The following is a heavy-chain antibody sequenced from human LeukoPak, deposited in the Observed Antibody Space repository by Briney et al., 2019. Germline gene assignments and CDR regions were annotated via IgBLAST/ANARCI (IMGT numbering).Heavy chain of an antibody. CDR1: GFTFSSYS. J-gene: IGHJ4*02. Sequence: PGGSLRLSCAASGFTFSSYSMNWVRQAPGKGLEWVSSISSSSSYIYYADSVKGRFTISRDNAKNSLYLRMNSLRAEDTAVYYCARVSPEIVVVTGTGAPDYWGQGTLVTVSS. V-gene: IGHV3-21*01. CDR3: ARVSPEIVVVTGTGAPDY. D-gene: IGHD2-21*02. CDR2: ISSSSSYI.